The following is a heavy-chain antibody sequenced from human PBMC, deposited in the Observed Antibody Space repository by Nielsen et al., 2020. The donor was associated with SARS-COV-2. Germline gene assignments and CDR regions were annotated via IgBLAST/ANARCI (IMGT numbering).Heavy chain of an antibody. V-gene: IGHV3-30*18. CDR3: AKDWTAIVVVPSGGVDY. D-gene: IGHD2-15*01. Sequence: SLRLSCAASGFTFSTYGMHWVRQAPGKGLEWVAAISYDGSNKYYVDSVKGRFTISRDNSKNTLYLQMSSLREEDTAVYYCAKDWTAIVVVPSGGVDYWGQGTRVTVAS. CDR1: GFTFSTYG. J-gene: IGHJ4*02. CDR2: ISYDGSNK.